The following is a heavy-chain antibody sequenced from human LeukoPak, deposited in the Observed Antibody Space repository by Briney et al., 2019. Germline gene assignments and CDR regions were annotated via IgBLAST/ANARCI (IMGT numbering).Heavy chain of an antibody. D-gene: IGHD6-13*01. CDR2: IYYSGST. J-gene: IGHJ4*02. CDR1: GGSISRSIW. Sequence: SETLSLTCAVSGGSISRSIWWSWVRQPPGKGLEWIGSIYYSGSTYYNPSLKSRVTISVDTSKNQFSLKLSSVTAADTAVYYCATIAAAGTWDYWGQGTLVTVSS. CDR3: ATIAAAGTWDY. V-gene: IGHV4-39*01.